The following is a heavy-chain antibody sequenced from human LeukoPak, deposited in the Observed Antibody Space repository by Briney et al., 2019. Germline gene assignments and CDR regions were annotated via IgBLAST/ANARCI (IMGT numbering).Heavy chain of an antibody. D-gene: IGHD3-10*01. V-gene: IGHV1-18*01. J-gene: IGHJ4*02. CDR1: GYTFTSYG. CDR2: ISAYNGNT. CDR3: ARNPTMVRGVREYYFDY. Sequence: ASVKVSCKASGYTFTSYGISGVRQAPGQGLEWMGWISAYNGNTNYAQKLQGRVTMTTDTSTSTAYMELRSLRSDDTAVYYCARNPTMVRGVREYYFDYWGQGTLVTVSS.